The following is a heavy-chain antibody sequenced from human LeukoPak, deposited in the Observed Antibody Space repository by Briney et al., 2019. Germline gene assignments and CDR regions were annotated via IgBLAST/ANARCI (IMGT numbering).Heavy chain of an antibody. J-gene: IGHJ4*02. CDR1: GASISSGSYY. CDR2: VYTSGST. Sequence: SQTLSLTCTVSGASISSGSYYWSWIRQPAGKGLEWIGRVYTSGSTNYNPSLKSRVNISLDTPKNQFSLKLISVTAADTAVYYCARDAVGYYDSGDYWGQGTLVTVSS. D-gene: IGHD3-22*01. V-gene: IGHV4-61*02. CDR3: ARDAVGYYDSGDY.